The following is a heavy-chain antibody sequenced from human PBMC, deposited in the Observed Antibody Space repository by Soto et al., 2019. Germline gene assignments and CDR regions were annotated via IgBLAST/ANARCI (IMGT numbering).Heavy chain of an antibody. CDR1: GFTFDDYA. J-gene: IGHJ4*02. V-gene: IGHV3-74*01. Sequence: GGSLRLSCAASGFTFDDYAMHWVRQAPGKGPEWVSRINDDGISTNYANSVKGRFTISRDNAKNTLYLQMNALRVEDTAVYYCTRGPRSTSTGTGAFWGQGTLVTVSS. CDR2: INDDGIST. CDR3: TRGPRSTSTGTGAF. D-gene: IGHD1-1*01.